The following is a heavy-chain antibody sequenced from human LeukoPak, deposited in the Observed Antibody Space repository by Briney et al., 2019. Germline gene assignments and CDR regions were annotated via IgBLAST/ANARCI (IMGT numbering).Heavy chain of an antibody. D-gene: IGHD2/OR15-2a*01. CDR2: INSSGGST. Sequence: ASVKVSCKASGYTFTSYDINWVRQAPGQGLEWMGVINSSGGSTSYAQKFQGRVTMTRDTSTSTVYMELSSLRSEDTAVYYCAKTTSERDYFDYWGQGTLVTVSS. CDR1: GYTFTSYD. CDR3: AKTTSERDYFDY. V-gene: IGHV1-46*01. J-gene: IGHJ4*02.